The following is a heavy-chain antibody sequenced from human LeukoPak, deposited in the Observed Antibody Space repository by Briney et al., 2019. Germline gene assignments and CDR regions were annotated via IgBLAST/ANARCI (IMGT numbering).Heavy chain of an antibody. CDR1: RFTFSSYS. V-gene: IGHV3-48*01. Sequence: PGGSLRLSCPAARFTFSSYSMNWVRQAPGKGLEWVSYISSSSSTIYYADSVKGRFTISRDNAKNSLYLQMNSLRAEDTAVYYCARAYYDFWSGTGHWGQGTLVTVSS. CDR2: ISSSSSTI. J-gene: IGHJ4*02. CDR3: ARAYYDFWSGTGH. D-gene: IGHD3-3*01.